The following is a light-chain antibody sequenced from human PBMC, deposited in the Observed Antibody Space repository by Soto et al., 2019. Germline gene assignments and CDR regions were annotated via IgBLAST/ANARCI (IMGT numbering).Light chain of an antibody. Sequence: QSVLTQPPSASGTPGQRVTISCSGSSSNIGSNIVNWYQQLPGTAPKLLTYANNQRPSGVPDRFSGSKSGTSASLAISGLQSEDETDYYCAAWDDSLNGVVFGGGTKLTVL. J-gene: IGLJ2*01. CDR1: SSNIGSNI. V-gene: IGLV1-44*01. CDR3: AAWDDSLNGVV. CDR2: ANN.